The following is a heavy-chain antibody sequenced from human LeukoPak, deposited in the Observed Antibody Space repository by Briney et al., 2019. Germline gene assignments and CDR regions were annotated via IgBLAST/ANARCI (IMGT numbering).Heavy chain of an antibody. Sequence: SETLSLTCTVSGGSISSYYWSWIRQPPGKGLEWIGYIYYSGSTNYNPSLKSRVTMSVDTSKNQFSLILSSVTAADTAVYYCARSDFHYSGSYGDFDYWGQGTLVTVSS. CDR2: IYYSGST. V-gene: IGHV4-59*01. CDR1: GGSISSYY. D-gene: IGHD1-26*01. J-gene: IGHJ4*02. CDR3: ARSDFHYSGSYGDFDY.